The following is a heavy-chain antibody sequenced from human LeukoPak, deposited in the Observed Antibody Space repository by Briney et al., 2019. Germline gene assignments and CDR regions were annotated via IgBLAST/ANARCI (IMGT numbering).Heavy chain of an antibody. J-gene: IGHJ4*02. CDR2: IWYDRSNK. V-gene: IGHV3-33*01. Sequence: GGSLRLSCAASGFTFSSYGMHWVRQAPGKGLEWVAVIWYDRSNKYYADSVKGRFTISRDNSKNTLYLQMNSLRAEDTAVYYCAREEDLYYFGYWGQGTLVTVSS. CDR3: AREEDLYYFGY. CDR1: GFTFSSYG.